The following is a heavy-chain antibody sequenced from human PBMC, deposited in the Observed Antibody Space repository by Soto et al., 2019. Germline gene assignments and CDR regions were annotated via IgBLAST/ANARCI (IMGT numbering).Heavy chain of an antibody. D-gene: IGHD6-19*01. CDR2: INHSGST. J-gene: IGHJ4*02. V-gene: IGHV4-34*01. CDR3: VRGRARPTYSSGWSH. CDR1: GGSFSGYY. Sequence: QVQLQQWGAGLLKPSETLSLTCAVYGGSFSGYYWSWIRQPPGKGLEWIGEINHSGSTNYNPSLKSRVTISVDTSKNQFSLKLSSVTAADTAVYYCVRGRARPTYSSGWSHWGQGTLVTVSS.